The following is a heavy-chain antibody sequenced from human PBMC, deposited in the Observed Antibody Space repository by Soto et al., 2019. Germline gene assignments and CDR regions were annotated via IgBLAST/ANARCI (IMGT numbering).Heavy chain of an antibody. J-gene: IGHJ6*03. Sequence: QVQLVQSGAEVKKPGSSVKVSCKASGGTFSSYTISWVRQAPGQGLEWMGRIIPILGIANYAQKFQGRVTITADKSTSTAYMELSSLRSEDTAVYYCARGLVVVAATPYYYYMDVWGKGTTVTVSS. CDR2: IIPILGIA. D-gene: IGHD2-15*01. CDR1: GGTFSSYT. CDR3: ARGLVVVAATPYYYYMDV. V-gene: IGHV1-69*02.